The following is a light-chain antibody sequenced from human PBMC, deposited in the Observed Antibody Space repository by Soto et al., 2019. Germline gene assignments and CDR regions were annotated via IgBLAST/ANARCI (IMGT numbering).Light chain of an antibody. CDR2: DAS. J-gene: IGKJ4*01. Sequence: IQVTHSPSSLSASVGDRGTITCQASQDISNYLNWYQHKPGKAPKILIYDASTLETGVPSRFSGSGSGTDFTFTISSLQPEDIATYYCLQFHNLPTFGGGTKVAIK. CDR1: QDISNY. CDR3: LQFHNLPT. V-gene: IGKV1-33*01.